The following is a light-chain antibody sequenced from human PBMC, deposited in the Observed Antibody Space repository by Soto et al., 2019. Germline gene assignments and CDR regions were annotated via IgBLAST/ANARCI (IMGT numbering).Light chain of an antibody. V-gene: IGKV1-27*01. Sequence: DIQMTQSPSSLSASVGNRVTITCQASQDIATYLAWYQQKPGKVPKLLIYAASTLQSGVPSRFSGSGSGTDFTLTISSLQPEDVATYYCQKYNSATWTFGQGTKVDI. CDR1: QDIATY. J-gene: IGKJ1*01. CDR2: AAS. CDR3: QKYNSATWT.